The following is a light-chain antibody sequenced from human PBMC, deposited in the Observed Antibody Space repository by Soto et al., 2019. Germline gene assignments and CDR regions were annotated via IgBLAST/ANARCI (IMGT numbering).Light chain of an antibody. CDR2: DVS. Sequence: QSALTQPRSGSGSPGQSVTISCTGTSGDVGGNNYVSWYQQHPGKAPKLMIYDVSKRPSGVPHRSAGSKSGNTASLTISGLQAEDEADYYCCSYAGSYTWVFGGGTKLPVL. CDR1: SGDVGGNNY. J-gene: IGLJ3*02. V-gene: IGLV2-11*01. CDR3: CSYAGSYTWV.